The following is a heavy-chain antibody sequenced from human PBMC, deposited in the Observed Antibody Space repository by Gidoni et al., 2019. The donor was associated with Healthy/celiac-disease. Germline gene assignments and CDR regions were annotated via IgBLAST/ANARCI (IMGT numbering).Heavy chain of an antibody. D-gene: IGHD3-22*01. V-gene: IGHV3-30*18. Sequence: QVQLVESGGGVVQPGRSLRLSCAASGFTFSSYGMHWVRQAPGKGLEWVAVISYDGSNTYYADSVKGRFTISRDNSKNTLYLQMNSLRAEDTAVYYCAKAEVFGDSSGYYSYYYYYYMDVWGKGTTVTVSS. CDR3: AKAEVFGDSSGYYSYYYYYYMDV. CDR2: ISYDGSNT. CDR1: GFTFSSYG. J-gene: IGHJ6*03.